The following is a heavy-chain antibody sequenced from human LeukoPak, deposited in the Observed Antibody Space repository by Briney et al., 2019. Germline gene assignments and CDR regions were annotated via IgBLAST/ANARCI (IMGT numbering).Heavy chain of an antibody. D-gene: IGHD5-12*01. CDR2: IYYSGST. CDR1: GGSISSSSYY. V-gene: IGHV4-39*07. Sequence: SETLSLTCTVSGGSISSSSYYWGWIRQPPGKGLEWIGSIYYSGSTYYNPSLKSRVTISVDTSKNQFSLKLSSVTAADTAVYYCARDRSGGYPTGYFDLWGRGTLVTVSS. J-gene: IGHJ2*01. CDR3: ARDRSGGYPTGYFDL.